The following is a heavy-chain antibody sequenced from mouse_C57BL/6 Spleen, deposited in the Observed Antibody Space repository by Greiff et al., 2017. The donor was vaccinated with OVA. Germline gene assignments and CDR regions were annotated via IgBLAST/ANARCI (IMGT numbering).Heavy chain of an antibody. CDR3: ARRPPSTMVTTRNYFDY. D-gene: IGHD2-2*01. J-gene: IGHJ2*01. V-gene: IGHV1-18*01. CDR2: INPNNGGT. Sequence: VQLQQSGPELVKPGASVKIPCKASGYTFTDYNMDWVKQSHGKSLEWIGDINPNNGGTIYNQKFKGKATLTVDKSSSTAYMELRSLTSEDTAVYYCARRPPSTMVTTRNYFDYWGQGTTLTVSS. CDR1: GYTFTDYN.